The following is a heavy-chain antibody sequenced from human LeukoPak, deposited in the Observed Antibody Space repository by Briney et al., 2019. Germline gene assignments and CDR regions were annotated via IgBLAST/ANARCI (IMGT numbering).Heavy chain of an antibody. CDR3: ARGLIVYDKGAFDI. CDR2: IYHSGST. Sequence: SETLSLTCTVSGYSISSGYYWGWIRQPPGKGLEWIGSIYHSGSTYYNPSLKSRVTISVDTSKNQFSLKLSSVTAADTAVYYCARGLIVYDKGAFDIWGQGTMVTVSS. D-gene: IGHD2-8*01. V-gene: IGHV4-38-2*02. J-gene: IGHJ3*02. CDR1: GYSISSGYY.